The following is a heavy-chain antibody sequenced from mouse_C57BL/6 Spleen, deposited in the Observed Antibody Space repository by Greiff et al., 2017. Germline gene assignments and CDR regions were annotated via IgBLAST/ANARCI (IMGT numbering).Heavy chain of an antibody. CDR1: GFNIKDYY. J-gene: IGHJ3*01. CDR3: ARNGSSSAWFAY. D-gene: IGHD1-1*01. Sequence: EVKVVESGAELVKPGASVKLSCTASGFNIKDYYMHWVKQRTEQGLEWIGRIDPEDGETKYAPKFQGKATITADTSSNTAYLQLSSLTSEDTAVYYCARNGSSSAWFAYWGQGTLVTVSA. V-gene: IGHV14-2*01. CDR2: IDPEDGET.